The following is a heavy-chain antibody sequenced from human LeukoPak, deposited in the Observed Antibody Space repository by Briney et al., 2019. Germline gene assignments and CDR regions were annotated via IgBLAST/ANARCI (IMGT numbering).Heavy chain of an antibody. Sequence: PSETLSLTCAVYGGSFSGYHWSWIGHPPGKGLEWVGEINHRGSTNYNPSLKSRVTISADTSKNQFSLKLSSVTAADTAVYYCARGDYDYFDYWGQGTLVTVSS. CDR1: GGSFSGYH. CDR3: ARGDYDYFDY. D-gene: IGHD4-17*01. CDR2: INHRGST. V-gene: IGHV4-34*01. J-gene: IGHJ4*02.